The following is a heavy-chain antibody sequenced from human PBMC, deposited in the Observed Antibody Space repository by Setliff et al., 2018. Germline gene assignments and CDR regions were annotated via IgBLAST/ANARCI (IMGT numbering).Heavy chain of an antibody. D-gene: IGHD6-13*01. J-gene: IGHJ5*02. Sequence: PSETLSLTCAVYGGSFSGYYWSWIRQPPGKGLEWIGYISNRGSTDYNPSLKSRVTISEDTSRSQFSLKLTSVTTADTAVYYCARDLASSSDRFIGGWFDPWGQGTLVTVSS. V-gene: IGHV4-34*11. CDR3: ARDLASSSDRFIGGWFDP. CDR2: ISNRGST. CDR1: GGSFSGYY.